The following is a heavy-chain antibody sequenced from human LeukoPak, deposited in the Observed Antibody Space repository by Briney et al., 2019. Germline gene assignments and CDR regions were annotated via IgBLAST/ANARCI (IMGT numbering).Heavy chain of an antibody. CDR3: ARGEPYYYDSSGYPEPDFDY. Sequence: GASVKVSCKASGYTFTGYYMHWVRQAPGQGLEWMGRINPNSGGTNYAQKFQGRVTMTRDTSISTAYMELSRLRSDDTAVYYCARGEPYYYDSSGYPEPDFDYWGQGTLVTVSS. D-gene: IGHD3-22*01. CDR2: INPNSGGT. J-gene: IGHJ4*02. CDR1: GYTFTGYY. V-gene: IGHV1-2*06.